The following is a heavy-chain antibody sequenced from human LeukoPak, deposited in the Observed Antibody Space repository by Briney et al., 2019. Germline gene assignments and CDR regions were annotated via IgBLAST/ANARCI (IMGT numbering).Heavy chain of an antibody. CDR1: GGSISSGDYY. CDR3: ARSLSPAVAGINY. CDR2: IYDSGRT. Sequence: SQTLSLTCTVSGGSISSGDYYWSWIRQPPGKGLEWIGYIYDSGRTDFNPSLKSRVTISIDRSKNQFSLKLSSVTAADTAVYYCARSLSPAVAGINYWGQGTLVTVSS. D-gene: IGHD6-19*01. V-gene: IGHV4-30-2*02. J-gene: IGHJ4*02.